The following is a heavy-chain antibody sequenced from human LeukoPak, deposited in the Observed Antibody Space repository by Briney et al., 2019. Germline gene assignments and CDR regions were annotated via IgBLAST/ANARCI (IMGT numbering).Heavy chain of an antibody. CDR1: GGSISSYY. J-gene: IGHJ3*02. D-gene: IGHD4-17*01. CDR2: IYTSGST. CDR3: AVNYGDDAFDI. V-gene: IGHV4-4*07. Sequence: SETLPLTCTVTGGSISSYYWSWIRQPAGKGLEWIGRIYTSGSTNYNPSLKSRVTMSVDTSKNHFSLKLSSVTAADTAVYYCAVNYGDDAFDIWGQGTMVTVSS.